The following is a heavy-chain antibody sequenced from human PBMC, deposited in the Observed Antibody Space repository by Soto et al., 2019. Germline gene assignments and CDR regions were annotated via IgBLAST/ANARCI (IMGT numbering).Heavy chain of an antibody. CDR1: GYTFTSYA. D-gene: IGHD6-19*01. V-gene: IGHV1-3*01. J-gene: IGHJ5*02. CDR3: ARDRGRLSSGWSNWFDP. Sequence: ASVKVSCKASGYTFTSYAMHWVRQAPGQRLEWMGWINAGNGNTKYSQKFQGRVTITRDTSASTAYMELSSLRSEDTAVYYCARDRGRLSSGWSNWFDPWGQGTLVTVSS. CDR2: INAGNGNT.